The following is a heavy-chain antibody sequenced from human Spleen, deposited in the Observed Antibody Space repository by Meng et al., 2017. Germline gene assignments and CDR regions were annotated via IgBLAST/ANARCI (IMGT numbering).Heavy chain of an antibody. CDR2: IYHSGST. J-gene: IGHJ4*02. V-gene: IGHV4-4*02. CDR1: GASISSDNW. CDR3: TKNDFYCLGY. Sequence: QGQLQGSGPGLVKPSGTLSLTCAVSGASISSDNWWSWVRQPPGKGLEWIGEIYHSGSTNYNPSLKSRITISVDKPKNQFSLTLSSVTAADTAVYYCTKNDFYCLGYWGQGTLVTVSS. D-gene: IGHD2-21*01.